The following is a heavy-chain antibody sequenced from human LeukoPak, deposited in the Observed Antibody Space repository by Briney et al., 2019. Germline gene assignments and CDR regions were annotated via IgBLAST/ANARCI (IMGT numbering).Heavy chain of an antibody. J-gene: IGHJ4*02. CDR3: ARLTTVYYFDY. D-gene: IGHD4-17*01. V-gene: IGHV3-66*04. CDR2: IYSGGST. CDR1: GFTFSSYA. Sequence: GGSLRLSCAASGFTFSSYAMSWVRQAPGKGLEWVSVIYSGGSTYYADSVKGRFTISRDNSKNTLYLQMNSLRAEDTAVYYCARLTTVYYFDYWGQGTLVTVSS.